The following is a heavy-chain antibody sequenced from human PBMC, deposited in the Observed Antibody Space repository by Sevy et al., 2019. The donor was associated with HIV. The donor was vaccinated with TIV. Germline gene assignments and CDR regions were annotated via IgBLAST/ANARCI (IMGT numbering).Heavy chain of an antibody. D-gene: IGHD2-8*01. CDR1: GFDFSIYS. CDR2: LSFGCGKI. Sequence: GGSLRLSCAASGFDFSIYSMSWVRQAPGKGLEWVSTLSFGCGKINYADSVKGRFTISRDNSKSSVYLQMNNMRVEDTAVDYCGGGGCTNPHDSWGRGPLVPVSS. V-gene: IGHV3-23*01. J-gene: IGHJ4*02. CDR3: GGGGCTNPHDS.